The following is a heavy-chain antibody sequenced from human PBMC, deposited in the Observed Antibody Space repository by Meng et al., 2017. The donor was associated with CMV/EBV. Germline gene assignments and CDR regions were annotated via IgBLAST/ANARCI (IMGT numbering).Heavy chain of an antibody. CDR2: ISAYNGNT. V-gene: IGHV1-18*01. Sequence: SGKASGYTFTSYGISWVRQAPGQGLEWMGWISAYNGNTNYAQKLQGRGTMTTDTSTSTAYMELRSLRSDDTAVYYCARPFGVVNLPDYWGQGTLVTVSS. D-gene: IGHD3-3*01. CDR1: GYTFTSYG. CDR3: ARPFGVVNLPDY. J-gene: IGHJ4*02.